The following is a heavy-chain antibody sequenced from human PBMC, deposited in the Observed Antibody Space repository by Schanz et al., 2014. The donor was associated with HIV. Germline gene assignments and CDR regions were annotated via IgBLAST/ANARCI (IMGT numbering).Heavy chain of an antibody. D-gene: IGHD2-21*02. CDR3: ARNEFRLLPFDF. Sequence: QVQLVQSEAEVKRPGSSVKVSCMASGYTFTNYYIHWVRQAPGQGPEWMGWIDCSNGDTYYKKNFRGRVTMTRDTPITTVFMELSGLRSDDTAVYFCARNEFRLLPFDFWGQGTLVTVSS. J-gene: IGHJ4*02. CDR1: GYTFTNYY. V-gene: IGHV1-2*02. CDR2: IDCSNGDT.